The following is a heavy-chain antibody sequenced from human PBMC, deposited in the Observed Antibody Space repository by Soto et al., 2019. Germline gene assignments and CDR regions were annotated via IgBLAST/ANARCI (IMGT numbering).Heavy chain of an antibody. V-gene: IGHV3-23*01. CDR3: AKTPSAYPLGYHYYGMDV. CDR1: GFTFSSCA. D-gene: IGHD3-16*01. Sequence: EVQLLESGGGLVQPGGSLRLSCVASGFTFSSCAMTWVRQAPGKGLEWVSSISGSGSTTYYADSVKGRFTISRDNSKTTLYLDMNSLTAEDTAVYYCAKTPSAYPLGYHYYGMDVWGQGTTVTVSS. CDR2: ISGSGSTT. J-gene: IGHJ6*02.